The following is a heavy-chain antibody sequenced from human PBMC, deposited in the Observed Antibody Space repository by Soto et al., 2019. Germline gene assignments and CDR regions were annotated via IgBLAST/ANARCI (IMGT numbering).Heavy chain of an antibody. Sequence: SETLSLTCTVSGGSIRSYDLSWIRQPPGKGLEWIGYIYYSGSTNYNPSLKSRVTISVDTSKNQFSLKLTSVTAADTAVYYCARVYGDYLDYWGQGTLVTVSS. V-gene: IGHV4-59*01. J-gene: IGHJ4*02. CDR2: IYYSGST. CDR1: GGSIRSYD. D-gene: IGHD4-17*01. CDR3: ARVYGDYLDY.